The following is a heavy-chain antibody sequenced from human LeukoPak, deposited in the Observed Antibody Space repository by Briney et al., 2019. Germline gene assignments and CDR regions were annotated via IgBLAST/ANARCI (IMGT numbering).Heavy chain of an antibody. V-gene: IGHV1-46*01. CDR3: AREVRDYYDSSGYSLDY. CDR2: INPSGGST. D-gene: IGHD3-22*01. CDR1: GYTFTSYY. Sequence: ASVKVSCKASGYTFTSYYMHWVRQAPGQGLEWMGIINPSGGSTSYAQKFQGRVTMTRDTSTSTVYMELSSLRSEDTAVYYCAREVRDYYDSSGYSLDYWGQGTLVTVSS. J-gene: IGHJ4*02.